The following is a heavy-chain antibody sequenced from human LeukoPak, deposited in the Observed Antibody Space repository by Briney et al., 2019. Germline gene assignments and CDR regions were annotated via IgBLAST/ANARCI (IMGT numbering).Heavy chain of an antibody. CDR1: GGSFRGFY. V-gene: IGHV4-34*01. CDR2: INDSGST. CDR3: ARSAPFDY. Sequence: SETLSLTCAVYGGSFRGFYWSWIRQSPGKGLEWIGEINDSGSTNYNPSRKSRVTISVDTSKNQFSLKSSSVTAAGTAVYYCARSAPFDYWGQGTLVIVSS. J-gene: IGHJ4*02.